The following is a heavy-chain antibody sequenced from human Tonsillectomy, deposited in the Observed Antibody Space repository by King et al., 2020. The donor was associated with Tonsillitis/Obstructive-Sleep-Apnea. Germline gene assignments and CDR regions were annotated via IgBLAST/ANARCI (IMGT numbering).Heavy chain of an antibody. Sequence: QLQESGPGLVKPTETLSLTCTVSGGSISSYYWSWIRQPPGKGLGWIGYIYYSGSTNYNPSLKSRVTISVDTSKNQFSLKLSSVTAADTAVYYCARDGSYCSSTSCNDYYYYMDVWGKGTTVTVSS. D-gene: IGHD2-2*01. J-gene: IGHJ6*03. CDR2: IYYSGST. V-gene: IGHV4-59*01. CDR1: GGSISSYY. CDR3: ARDGSYCSSTSCNDYYYYMDV.